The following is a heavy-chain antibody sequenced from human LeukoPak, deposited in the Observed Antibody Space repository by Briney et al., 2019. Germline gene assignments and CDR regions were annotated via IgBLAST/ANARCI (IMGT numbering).Heavy chain of an antibody. D-gene: IGHD1-1*01. CDR1: GGSISSSSYY. Sequence: PSETLSLTCTVSGGSISSSSYYWGWIRQPPGKGLEWIGSIYYSGSTYYNPSLKSRVTISVDTSKNQFSLKLSSVTAADTAVYYCARDASAGFATTPAWGQGTLVTVSS. J-gene: IGHJ5*02. V-gene: IGHV4-39*07. CDR3: ARDASAGFATTPA. CDR2: IYYSGST.